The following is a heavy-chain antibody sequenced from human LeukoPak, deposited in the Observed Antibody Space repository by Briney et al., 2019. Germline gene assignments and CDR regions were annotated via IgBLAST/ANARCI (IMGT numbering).Heavy chain of an antibody. CDR2: FYYSGST. CDR1: GGSITSSNYY. CDR3: VYYYGSGSVEY. D-gene: IGHD3-10*01. V-gene: IGHV4-39*01. Sequence: SETLSLTCTVSGGSITSSNYYWGWIRQPPGRGLEWIANFYYSGSTNYNPSLESRVTISVDTSKNQFSLKLSSVTAADTAVYYCVYYYGSGSVEYWGQGTLVTVSS. J-gene: IGHJ4*02.